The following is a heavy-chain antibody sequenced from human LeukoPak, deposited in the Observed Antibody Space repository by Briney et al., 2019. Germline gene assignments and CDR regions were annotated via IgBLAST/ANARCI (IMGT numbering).Heavy chain of an antibody. J-gene: IGHJ4*02. CDR3: ARIVGDSRGLDA. V-gene: IGHV3-48*04. CDR1: GFSFRSYS. CDR2: ISHSSSPI. Sequence: GGSLRLSCAASGFSFRSYSMNWVRPSPAKGLEWVSYISHSSSPIYYADSVKGRFTISRDNAKKSLSLQMNNLRLEDTGIYYCARIVGDSRGLDAWGQGARVIV. D-gene: IGHD1-26*01.